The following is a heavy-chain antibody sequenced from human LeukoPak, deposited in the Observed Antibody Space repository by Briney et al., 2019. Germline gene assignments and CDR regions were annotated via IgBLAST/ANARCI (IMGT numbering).Heavy chain of an antibody. CDR1: GYSFTDYW. V-gene: IGHV5-51*01. CDR3: ARRGMYSSSWYSPDY. D-gene: IGHD6-13*01. CDR2: IYPGDSDT. J-gene: IGHJ4*02. Sequence: GESLKISCKGSGYSFTDYWIGWVRQMPGKGLEWMGIIYPGDSDTRYSPSFQGQVTISADKSISTAYLQWSSLKASDTAMYYCARRGMYSSSWYSPDYWGQGTLVTVSS.